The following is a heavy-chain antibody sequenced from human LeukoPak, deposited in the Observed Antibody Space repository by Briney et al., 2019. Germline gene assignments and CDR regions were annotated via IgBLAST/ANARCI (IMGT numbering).Heavy chain of an antibody. D-gene: IGHD2-15*01. Sequence: GGSLRLSCAASGFTFSGYWMSWVRQAPGKGLEWVATIKQDGSEKTYVDSVEGRFTSSRDNAKSSLFLQMDSLRAEDTAVCYCARFGMDAAIDYWGQGTLVTVSS. J-gene: IGHJ4*02. CDR1: GFTFSGYW. CDR2: IKQDGSEK. V-gene: IGHV3-7*01. CDR3: ARFGMDAAIDY.